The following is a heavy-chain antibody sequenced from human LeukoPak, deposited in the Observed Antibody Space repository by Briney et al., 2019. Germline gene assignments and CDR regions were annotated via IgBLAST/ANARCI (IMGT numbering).Heavy chain of an antibody. CDR3: ARAYDILTGYDAFDI. CDR2: MNPNSGNT. D-gene: IGHD3-9*01. V-gene: IGHV1-8*01. Sequence: ASVKVSCKASGYTFTSYDINWVRQATGQGREWMGWMNPNSGNTGNAQKFQGRVTMTRNTSIRTAYMELSSLRSEDTAVYYCARAYDILTGYDAFDIWGQGTMVTVSS. CDR1: GYTFTSYD. J-gene: IGHJ3*02.